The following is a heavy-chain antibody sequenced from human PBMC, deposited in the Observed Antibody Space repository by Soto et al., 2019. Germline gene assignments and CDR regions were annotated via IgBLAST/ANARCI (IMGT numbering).Heavy chain of an antibody. V-gene: IGHV3-30-3*01. CDR1: GFTFSSYA. D-gene: IGHD3-10*01. Sequence: QVQLVESGGGVVQPGRSLRLSCAASGFTFSSYAMHWVRQAPGKGLEWVAVISYDGSNKYYADSVKGRFTISRDNSKNTLDLQMNSLRAEDTAVYYCARGRPFTMVRGVILDYWGQGPLVTVSS. CDR2: ISYDGSNK. CDR3: ARGRPFTMVRGVILDY. J-gene: IGHJ4*02.